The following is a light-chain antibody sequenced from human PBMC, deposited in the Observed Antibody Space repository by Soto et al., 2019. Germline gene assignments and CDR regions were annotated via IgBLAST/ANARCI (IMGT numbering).Light chain of an antibody. CDR1: QTISTY. CDR2: AAS. Sequence: DIQMTQSPSSLSASVGDRLTMTCRASQTISTYLNWYQQKPGKAPEALIYAASNLESGVPSRFSGSGSGTDFTLTISSLQPEDVATYYCQQSYSSSITFGQGTRLELK. CDR3: QQSYSSSIT. V-gene: IGKV1-39*01. J-gene: IGKJ5*01.